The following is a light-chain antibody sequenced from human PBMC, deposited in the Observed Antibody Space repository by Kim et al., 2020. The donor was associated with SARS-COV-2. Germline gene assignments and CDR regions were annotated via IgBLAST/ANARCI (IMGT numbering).Light chain of an antibody. CDR3: SSYTNSNAWV. CDR1: SSDIGAYTY. V-gene: IGLV2-14*03. CDR2: DVS. J-gene: IGLJ3*02. Sequence: GQSITIYCTGTSSDIGAYTYVSWCQQHPGKAPKLMIFDVSKRPSGVSSRFSGSKSANTASLTISGLQAEDEADYYCSSYTNSNAWVFGGGTKVTVL.